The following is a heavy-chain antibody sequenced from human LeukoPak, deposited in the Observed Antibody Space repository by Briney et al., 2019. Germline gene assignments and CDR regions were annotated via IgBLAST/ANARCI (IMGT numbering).Heavy chain of an antibody. CDR1: GFTFSSYW. Sequence: GGSLRLSCSASGFTFSSYWMRWGRQAPGKVVEWVANIKQDGREKYYVDSVKGRFTIPRDNDKNSLYLQMNSLRAEDTAVYYCARVRYSSGLPPFDPWGQGTLVSVSS. CDR2: IKQDGREK. V-gene: IGHV3-7*01. J-gene: IGHJ5*02. CDR3: ARVRYSSGLPPFDP. D-gene: IGHD6-19*01.